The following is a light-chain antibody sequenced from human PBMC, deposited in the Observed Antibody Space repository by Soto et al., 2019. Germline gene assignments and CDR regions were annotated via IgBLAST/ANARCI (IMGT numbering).Light chain of an antibody. CDR3: CSYAGDSTWV. CDR2: EVS. Sequence: QSALTQPPSASGSPGQSVTISCTGTSSDVGGYNYVSWYQQHPGKAPKLMIYEVSKRPSGVPDRFSGSKSGNTASLTVSGLQAEDEADYYCCSYAGDSTWVFGGGTKLTVL. CDR1: SSDVGGYNY. J-gene: IGLJ3*02. V-gene: IGLV2-8*01.